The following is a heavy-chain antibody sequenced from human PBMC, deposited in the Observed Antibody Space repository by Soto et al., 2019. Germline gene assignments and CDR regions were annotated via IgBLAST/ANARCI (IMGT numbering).Heavy chain of an antibody. Sequence: GESLKISCKGSGYRFSSYWIAWVRQMPGKGLEWMGIIDPGDSDARYSPSFQGQVTMSVDKSNNTAYLHWSSLKASDTAMYYCARQGSNGAYYYYGMDVWGQGTTVTVSS. CDR2: IDPGDSDA. CDR1: GYRFSSYW. J-gene: IGHJ6*02. D-gene: IGHD2-8*01. CDR3: ARQGSNGAYYYYGMDV. V-gene: IGHV5-51*01.